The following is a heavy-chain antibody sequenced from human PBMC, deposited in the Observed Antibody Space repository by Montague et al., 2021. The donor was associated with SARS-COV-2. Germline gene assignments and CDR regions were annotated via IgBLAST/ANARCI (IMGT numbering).Heavy chain of an antibody. V-gene: IGHV4-4*07. D-gene: IGHD3-10*01. J-gene: IGHJ6*02. Sequence: SETLSLTCTVSGXSISSYYWSWIRQPAGKGLEWIGRIYTGGSTNYNPSLKGRVTMSVDTSKNQFSLKLSSVTAADTAVYYCAREAWFGDKTSASEYYGMDVWGQGTTVTVSS. CDR2: IYTGGST. CDR3: AREAWFGDKTSASEYYGMDV. CDR1: GXSISSYY.